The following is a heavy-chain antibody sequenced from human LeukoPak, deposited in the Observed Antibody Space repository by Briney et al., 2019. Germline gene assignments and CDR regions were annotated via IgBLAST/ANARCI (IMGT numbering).Heavy chain of an antibody. Sequence: GGSLRLSCAASGFDFGTSAMHWVRQAPGKGLEWVAVIAYDGSSKYYADSVKGRFTISRDNSKTTLYLQMNSLRAEDTAVYYCAKVGGFGEYTYYFDYWGQGTLVTVSS. V-gene: IGHV3-30-3*01. D-gene: IGHD3-10*01. CDR2: IAYDGSSK. CDR1: GFDFGTSA. CDR3: AKVGGFGEYTYYFDY. J-gene: IGHJ4*02.